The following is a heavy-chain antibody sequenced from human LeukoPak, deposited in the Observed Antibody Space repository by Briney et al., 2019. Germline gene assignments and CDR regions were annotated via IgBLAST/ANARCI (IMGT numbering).Heavy chain of an antibody. J-gene: IGHJ4*02. D-gene: IGHD4-17*01. Sequence: GGSLRLSCAASGFTFSSYEMNWVRQAPGKGLEWVSYISSSGSTIYYADSVKGRFTISRDNAKNSLYLQMNSLRAEDTAVYYCARRRMTTVTNSPVDYWGQGTLVTASS. CDR1: GFTFSSYE. CDR2: ISSSGSTI. CDR3: ARRRMTTVTNSPVDY. V-gene: IGHV3-48*03.